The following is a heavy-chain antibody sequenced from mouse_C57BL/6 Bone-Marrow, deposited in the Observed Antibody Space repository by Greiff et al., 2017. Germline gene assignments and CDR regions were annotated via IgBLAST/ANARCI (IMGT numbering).Heavy chain of an antibody. CDR3: ARRAYYSNYLYYYAMDY. D-gene: IGHD2-5*01. CDR2: IDPSDSET. J-gene: IGHJ4*01. Sequence: QVQLKQPGAELVRPGSSVKLSCKASGYTFTSYWMHWVKQRPIQGLEWIGNIDPSDSETHYNQKSKDKATLPVDKSSSTAYMQLSSLTSEDSAVYYCARRAYYSNYLYYYAMDYWGQGTSVTVSS. V-gene: IGHV1-52*01. CDR1: GYTFTSYW.